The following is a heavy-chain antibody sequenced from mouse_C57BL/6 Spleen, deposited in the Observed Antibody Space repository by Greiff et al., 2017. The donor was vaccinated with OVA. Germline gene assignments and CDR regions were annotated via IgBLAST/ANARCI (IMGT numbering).Heavy chain of an antibody. CDR3: TRRNCDY. J-gene: IGHJ2*01. CDR2: IDPETGGT. Sequence: QVQLKESGAELVRPGASVTLSCKASGYTFTDYEMHWVKQTPVHGLEWIGAIDPETGGTAYNQKFKGKAILTADKSSSTAYMELRSLTSEDSAVYYCTRRNCDYWGQGTTLTVSS. V-gene: IGHV1-15*01. CDR1: GYTFTDYE.